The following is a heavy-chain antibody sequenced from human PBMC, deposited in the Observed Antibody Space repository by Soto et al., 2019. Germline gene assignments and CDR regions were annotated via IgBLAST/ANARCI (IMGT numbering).Heavy chain of an antibody. Sequence: GGSLRLSCAASGFNVFSYAMSWVRQAPGKGLEWVSGITSDYSTYYADSVKGRLTIPRDNSRNTLYLQMDSLTVEDTAVYYCAKDFYGRATYDYWGQGTPVTVSS. J-gene: IGHJ4*02. CDR1: GFNVFSYA. D-gene: IGHD3-10*01. V-gene: IGHV3-23*01. CDR2: ITSDYST. CDR3: AKDFYGRATYDY.